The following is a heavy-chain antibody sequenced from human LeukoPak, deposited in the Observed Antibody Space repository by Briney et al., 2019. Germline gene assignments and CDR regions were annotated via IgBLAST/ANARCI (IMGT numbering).Heavy chain of an antibody. CDR3: ARLKISRFLEASSGYLDY. V-gene: IGHV3-20*04. CDR1: GFTFDDYG. D-gene: IGHD3-3*01. J-gene: IGHJ4*02. CDR2: INWNGGST. Sequence: GGSLRLSCAASGFTFDDYGMSWVRQAPGKGLEWVSGINWNGGSTGYAGSVKGRFTISRDNAKNSLYLQMNSLRAEDTALYYCARLKISRFLEASSGYLDYWGQGTLVSVSS.